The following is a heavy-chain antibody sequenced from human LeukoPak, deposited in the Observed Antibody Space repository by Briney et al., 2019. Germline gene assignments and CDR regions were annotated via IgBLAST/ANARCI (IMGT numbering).Heavy chain of an antibody. CDR2: TYYRSKWYN. CDR1: GDSVSRNSAA. Sequence: SQTLSLTCAISGDSVSRNSAAWTWIRQSPSRGLEWLGRTYYRSKWYNNHAVSVKSRITINPDTSKNQFSLQLNSVTPEDTAVYYCAMGDIPLETWGQGILVTVSS. D-gene: IGHD2-2*02. V-gene: IGHV6-1*01. CDR3: AMGDIPLET. J-gene: IGHJ4*02.